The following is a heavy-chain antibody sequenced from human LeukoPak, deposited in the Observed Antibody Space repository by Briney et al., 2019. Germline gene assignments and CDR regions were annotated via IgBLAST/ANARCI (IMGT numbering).Heavy chain of an antibody. CDR2: ITGSGGST. CDR3: AKGNWGERLDWYFDL. J-gene: IGHJ2*01. CDR1: GFTFSNYD. D-gene: IGHD1-26*01. V-gene: IGHV3-23*01. Sequence: GGSLRLSCAASGFTFSNYDMSWVRQAPGSGLEWVSGITGSGGSTYYADSVKGRSTVSRDNSKTTLYLQMNSLRAEDTAVYYCAKGNWGERLDWYFDLWGRGTLVTVSS.